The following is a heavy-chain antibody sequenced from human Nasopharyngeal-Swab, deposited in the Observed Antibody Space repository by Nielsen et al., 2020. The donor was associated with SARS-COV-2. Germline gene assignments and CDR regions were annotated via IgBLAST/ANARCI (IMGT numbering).Heavy chain of an antibody. CDR1: GGSFSGYY. CDR3: ARPGYSSSLRRGSFDY. D-gene: IGHD6-13*01. CDR2: INHSGST. Sequence: SETLSLTCAVYGGSFSGYYWSWIRQPLGKGLEWIGEINHSGSTNYNPSLKSRVTISVDTSKNQFSLKLSSVTAADTAVYYCARPGYSSSLRRGSFDYWGQGTLVTVSS. V-gene: IGHV4-34*01. J-gene: IGHJ4*02.